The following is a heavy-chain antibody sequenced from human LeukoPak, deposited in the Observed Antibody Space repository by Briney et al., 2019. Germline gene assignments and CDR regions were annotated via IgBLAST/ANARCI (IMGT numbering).Heavy chain of an antibody. D-gene: IGHD3-10*01. CDR1: GFTFSSYG. J-gene: IGHJ4*02. V-gene: IGHV3-53*01. Sequence: PGGSLRLSCAASGFTFSSYGITWFRLTPGKGLEWVSVIYSGGSTYYADSVKGRFTISRDNSKNTLYLQMNSLRAEDTAVYYCARAGGARRYFDYWGQGTLVTVSS. CDR3: ARAGGARRYFDY. CDR2: IYSGGST.